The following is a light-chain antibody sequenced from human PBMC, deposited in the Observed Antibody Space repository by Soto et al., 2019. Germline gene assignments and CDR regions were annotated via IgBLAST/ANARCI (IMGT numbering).Light chain of an antibody. CDR2: AAS. J-gene: IGKJ4*01. Sequence: IQLTHWTSSLSASVDERVSVTCRASQSVRNYLNWYQQKPGKAPKLLIYAASSLQSGVPSRFSGSGSGTDFTLTISSLQPQDFATYYCQQSYSTHLFGGGTKVDNK. CDR3: QQSYSTHL. CDR1: QSVRNY. V-gene: IGKV1-39*01.